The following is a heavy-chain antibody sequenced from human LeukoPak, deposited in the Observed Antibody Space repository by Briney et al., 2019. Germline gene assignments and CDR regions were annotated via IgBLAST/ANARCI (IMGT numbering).Heavy chain of an antibody. V-gene: IGHV3-23*01. J-gene: IGHJ4*02. CDR1: GLSFSSFA. CDR2: IRGNGDT. CDR3: AKASWVSSTDAVR. D-gene: IGHD3-16*01. Sequence: GGSLRLSCAASGLSFSSFAMSWVRQRPARGLEWVSSIRGNGDTFYADSVRGRFTLFSDSSTNTVYFQLNNPRVEDTAIYYCAKASWVSSTDAVRWGQGTLVTVSS.